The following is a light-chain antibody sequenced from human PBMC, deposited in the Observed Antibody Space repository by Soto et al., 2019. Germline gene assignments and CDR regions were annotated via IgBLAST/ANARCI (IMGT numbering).Light chain of an antibody. Sequence: QSALTQPASVSGSPGQSITISCTGTNSDVGSYNLVSWYQQHPGKAPKVMIYEVSKRPSGVPNRFSGSKSGNTASLTISGLQAEDEADYYCCSYAGSRTYVFGTGTKSPS. V-gene: IGLV2-23*02. CDR1: NSDVGSYNL. J-gene: IGLJ1*01. CDR2: EVS. CDR3: CSYAGSRTYV.